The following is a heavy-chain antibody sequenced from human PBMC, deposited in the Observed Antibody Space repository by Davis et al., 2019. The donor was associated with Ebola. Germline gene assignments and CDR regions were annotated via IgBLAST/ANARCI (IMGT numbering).Heavy chain of an antibody. D-gene: IGHD2-21*01. J-gene: IGHJ3*02. Sequence: AASVKVSCKASGGTFSSYAISWVRQAPGQGLEWMGRIIPILGIANYAQKLQGRATMTTDTSTSTAYMELRSLRSDDTAVYYCARRRDYDAFDIWGQGTMVTVSS. CDR2: IIPILGIA. CDR3: ARRRDYDAFDI. V-gene: IGHV1-69*04. CDR1: GGTFSSYA.